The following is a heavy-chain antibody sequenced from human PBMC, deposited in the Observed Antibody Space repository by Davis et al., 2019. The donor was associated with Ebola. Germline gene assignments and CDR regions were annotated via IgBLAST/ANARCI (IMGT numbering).Heavy chain of an antibody. CDR2: ISYDGSNR. J-gene: IGHJ3*02. Sequence: GESLKISCAASEFTFTTYVMHWVRQAPGKGLEWVAVISYDGSNRYYADSVKGRFTISRDNSKNTLYLQMNTLRAEDTARYYCTNYVQRGAFDIWGQGTMVTVSS. CDR3: TNYVQRGAFDI. D-gene: IGHD3-16*01. V-gene: IGHV3-30-3*01. CDR1: EFTFTTYV.